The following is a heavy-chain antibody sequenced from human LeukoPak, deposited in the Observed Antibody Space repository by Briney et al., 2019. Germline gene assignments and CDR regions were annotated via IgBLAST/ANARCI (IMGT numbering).Heavy chain of an antibody. CDR3: ARGGNRFGGFYFDY. CDR2: IHHSGSS. Sequence: SHTLSLTCTVSADSLSSGGHYWAWIRQLPGKGVESIGFIHHSGSSRHNPSLKDRVAISVDASRKQFALRLSSVTAADTAIYYCARGGNRFGGFYFDYWGQGIQVIVSS. J-gene: IGHJ4*02. V-gene: IGHV4-31*03. D-gene: IGHD3-10*01. CDR1: ADSLSSGGHY.